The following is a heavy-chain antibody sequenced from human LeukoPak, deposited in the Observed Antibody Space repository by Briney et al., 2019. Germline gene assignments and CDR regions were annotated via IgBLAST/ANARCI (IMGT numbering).Heavy chain of an antibody. D-gene: IGHD5-12*01. CDR1: GGTFNSYA. CDR3: ARDGGSGYDSGY. Sequence: ASVKVSCKASGGTFNSYAISWVRQAPGQGLEWMGGIIPIFGTANYAQKFQGRVTITTDESTSTAYMELSSLRSEDTAVYYCARDGGSGYDSGYWGQGTLVTVSS. J-gene: IGHJ4*02. CDR2: IIPIFGTA. V-gene: IGHV1-69*05.